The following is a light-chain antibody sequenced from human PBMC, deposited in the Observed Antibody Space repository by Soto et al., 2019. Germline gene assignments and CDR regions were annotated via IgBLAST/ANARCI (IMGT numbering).Light chain of an antibody. V-gene: IGKV3-15*01. CDR3: QQYNNWPGT. J-gene: IGKJ1*01. CDR1: QRVSSN. Sequence: SVPLGEGPPLSCRASQRVSSNLASYQQKPGQAPRLLIYGASTRATAITARFSGSGSGTEFTLTISSLQSEDFAVYYCQQYNNWPGTFGQGTKVDIK. CDR2: GAS.